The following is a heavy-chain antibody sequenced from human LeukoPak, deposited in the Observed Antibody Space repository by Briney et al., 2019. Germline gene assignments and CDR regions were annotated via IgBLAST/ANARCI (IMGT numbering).Heavy chain of an antibody. Sequence: GGSLRLSCAASGFTFSSYWMSWVRQAPGKGLEWVANIKQDESEKYYVDSLKGRFTISRDNAKNSLYLQMNSLRAEDTAVYYCARDKIEGPTKLDYWGQAILVTVSS. V-gene: IGHV3-7*01. J-gene: IGHJ4*02. CDR2: IKQDESEK. D-gene: IGHD1-1*01. CDR1: GFTFSSYW. CDR3: ARDKIEGPTKLDY.